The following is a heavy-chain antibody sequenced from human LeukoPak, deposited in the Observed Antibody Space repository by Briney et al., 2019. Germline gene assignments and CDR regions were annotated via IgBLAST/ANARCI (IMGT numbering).Heavy chain of an antibody. D-gene: IGHD3-22*01. Sequence: ASVKVSCKASGYTFTGYYMHWVRQAPGQGLEWMGWINPNSGGTNYAQKFQGRVTMTRDTSISTAYMELSRLRSDDTAVYYCARSYDSSGYLYYFDYWGQGTLVTVSS. CDR1: GYTFTGYY. J-gene: IGHJ4*02. CDR2: INPNSGGT. V-gene: IGHV1-2*02. CDR3: ARSYDSSGYLYYFDY.